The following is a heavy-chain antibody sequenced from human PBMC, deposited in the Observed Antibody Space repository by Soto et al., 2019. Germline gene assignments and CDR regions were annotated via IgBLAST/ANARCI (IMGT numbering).Heavy chain of an antibody. V-gene: IGHV3-43*01. CDR1: GFTFDDYT. CDR2: ISWVGGST. J-gene: IGHJ4*02. CDR3: AKDSAGGGYCSSTRCLSFDY. D-gene: IGHD2-2*01. Sequence: PGGSLRLSCGAFGFTFDDYTMHWVRQAPGKGLEWVSLISWVGGSTYYADSVKGRFTISRDNSKNSLDLQMNSLRTEDTALYYCAKDSAGGGYCSSTRCLSFDYWGQGTLVTVSS.